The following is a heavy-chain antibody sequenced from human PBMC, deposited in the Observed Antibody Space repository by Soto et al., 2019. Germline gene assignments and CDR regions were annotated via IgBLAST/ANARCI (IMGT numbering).Heavy chain of an antibody. D-gene: IGHD3-22*01. J-gene: IGHJ4*02. CDR2: IYYSGST. V-gene: IGHV4-39*01. CDR1: GGSISSGDYY. Sequence: SETLSLTCTVSGGSISSGDYYCSWIRQPPGKGLEWIGCIYYSGSTYYNPSLKSRVTISVDTSKNQFSLKLSSVTAADTAVYYCARPLLRDGIDYWGQGTLVTVSS. CDR3: ARPLLRDGIDY.